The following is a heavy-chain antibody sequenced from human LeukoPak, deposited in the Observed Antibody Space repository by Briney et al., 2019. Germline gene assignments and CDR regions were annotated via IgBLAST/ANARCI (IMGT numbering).Heavy chain of an antibody. Sequence: PGGSLRLSCAASGFTFSSNWMHWVRQAPGKGLVWVSRINSDGSSTSYAGSVKGRFTISRDNAKNTVYLQMNSLRAEDTAVYYCARRSGSAYGMDVWGQGTTVTVSS. CDR3: ARRSGSAYGMDV. D-gene: IGHD6-19*01. CDR1: GFTFSSNW. CDR2: INSDGSST. J-gene: IGHJ6*02. V-gene: IGHV3-74*01.